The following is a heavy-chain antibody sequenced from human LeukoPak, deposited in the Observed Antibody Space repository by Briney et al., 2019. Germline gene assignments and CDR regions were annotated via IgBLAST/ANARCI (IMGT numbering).Heavy chain of an antibody. CDR2: IIPIFGTA. D-gene: IGHD6-19*01. Sequence: SVKVSCKASGGTFSSYAISWVRQAPGQGLEWRGGIIPIFGTANYAQKFQGRVTITADESTSTAYMELSRLRSEDTAVYYCARDIVRYSSGWYKDYWGQGTLVTVSS. CDR1: GGTFSSYA. J-gene: IGHJ4*02. CDR3: ARDIVRYSSGWYKDY. V-gene: IGHV1-69*01.